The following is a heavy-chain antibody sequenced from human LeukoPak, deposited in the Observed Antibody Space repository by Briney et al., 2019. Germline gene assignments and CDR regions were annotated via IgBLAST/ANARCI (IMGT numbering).Heavy chain of an antibody. CDR3: RGYYYDSSGFYRDY. Sequence: GGSLRLSCVASGFAFSSYGMHWARQAPGKGLEWVAVILNDGSSKYYADSVKGRFTISRDNSKNTLYLQMNSLRAEDTAVYYCRGYYYDSSGFYRDYWGQGTLVTVSS. J-gene: IGHJ4*02. D-gene: IGHD3-22*01. CDR2: ILNDGSSK. CDR1: GFAFSSYG. V-gene: IGHV3-30*03.